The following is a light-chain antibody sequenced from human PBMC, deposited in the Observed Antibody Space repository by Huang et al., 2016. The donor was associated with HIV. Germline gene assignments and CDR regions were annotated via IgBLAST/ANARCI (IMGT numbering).Light chain of an antibody. CDR1: QSLFGN. Sequence: VVMTQSPATLSVSPGERATLSCRARQSLFGNLAWYQQKPGRAPRLRIYGASPRATGVPGRFSGSGSGTEFNRSISILQSEDFAVYYCQQYNDWPPTYTFGQGTRLEIK. J-gene: IGKJ2*01. CDR2: GAS. V-gene: IGKV3-15*01. CDR3: QQYNDWPPTYT.